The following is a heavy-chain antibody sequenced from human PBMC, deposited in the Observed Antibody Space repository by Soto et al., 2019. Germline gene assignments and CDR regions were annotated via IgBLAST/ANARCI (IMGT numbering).Heavy chain of an antibody. J-gene: IGHJ6*03. D-gene: IGHD3-3*01. CDR2: IYYSGST. V-gene: IGHV4-61*01. CDR3: ARAEITIFGVVTPYYYYDMDV. Sequence: SETLSLTCTVSGGSVSSGSYYWSWIRQPPGKGLEWIGYIYYSGSTNYNPSLKSRVTISVDTSKNQFSLKLSSVTAADTAVYYCARAEITIFGVVTPYYYYDMDVWGKGTTVTVSS. CDR1: GGSVSSGSYY.